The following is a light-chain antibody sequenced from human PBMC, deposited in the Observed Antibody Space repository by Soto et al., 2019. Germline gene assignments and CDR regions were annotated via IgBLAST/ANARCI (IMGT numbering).Light chain of an antibody. Sequence: EIVLTQSPGTLSLSPGERATLSCRASQSVSSSYLAWYQQKPGQAPRLLIYGASSRATGIPDRFSGTGSGTDFTLTISRLEPEDFAVYYCQQYDRSPKTFGQGTKVDTK. CDR3: QQYDRSPKT. V-gene: IGKV3-20*01. J-gene: IGKJ1*01. CDR2: GAS. CDR1: QSVSSSY.